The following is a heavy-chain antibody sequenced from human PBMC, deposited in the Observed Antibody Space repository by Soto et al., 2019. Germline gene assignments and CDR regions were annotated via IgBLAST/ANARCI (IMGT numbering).Heavy chain of an antibody. J-gene: IGHJ6*02. CDR1: GYSFTTYG. V-gene: IGHV1-18*01. CDR3: AREGPAPYYYYGRDV. CDR2: ISGYNGNT. Sequence: QVQLVQSRGEVKKPGASVKVSCKTSGYSFTTYGISWVRQAPGQGLEWMGWISGYNGNTNYAQNLQGRGTMTTDTSXRTAYMELRSLRSDDTAVYYCAREGPAPYYYYGRDVWGQGSTVTVSS.